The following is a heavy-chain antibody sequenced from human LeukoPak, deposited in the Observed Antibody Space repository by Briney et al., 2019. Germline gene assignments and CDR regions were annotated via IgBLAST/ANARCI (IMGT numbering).Heavy chain of an antibody. CDR1: GFTFNSYA. V-gene: IGHV3-23*01. CDR2: ISGSGGST. CDR3: ARGGYGANDDAFDI. D-gene: IGHD4-23*01. Sequence: GGSLRLSCVASGFTFNSYAMNWVRQAPGKGLEWVSVISGSGGSTYYADSVKGRFTISRDNAKNSLYLQMNSLRDEDTAVYYCARGGYGANDDAFDIWGQGTMVTVSS. J-gene: IGHJ3*02.